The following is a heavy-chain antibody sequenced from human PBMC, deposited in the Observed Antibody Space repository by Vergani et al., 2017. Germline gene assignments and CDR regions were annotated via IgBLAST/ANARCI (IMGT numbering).Heavy chain of an antibody. D-gene: IGHD2-21*01. V-gene: IGHV3-15*04. CDR2: IESTFDRGTT. J-gene: IGHJ6*02. CDR1: GFSFRNAW. Sequence: EVQLVESGGGIVQPGGSLRLSCVASGFSFRNAWMNWVRRTPGKGLEWVGRIESTFDRGTTDYAAAVKGRFTISREDSKNTLFLQMNGLKTQDISVYYCTTDPRYCGDGSCYWLRDHHYYGMDVWGQGTTVTVSS. CDR3: TTDPRYCGDGSCYWLRDHHYYGMDV.